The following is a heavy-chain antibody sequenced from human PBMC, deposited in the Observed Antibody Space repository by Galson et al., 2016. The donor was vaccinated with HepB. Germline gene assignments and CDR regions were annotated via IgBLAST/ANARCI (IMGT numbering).Heavy chain of an antibody. CDR3: ARGGRDYGDYSWFDP. J-gene: IGHJ5*02. CDR1: GYTFTRHY. Sequence: SVKVSCKASGYTFTRHYIHWVRQAPGQGLEWMGLVNAGAGSIRYAQKFQGRVLMTRDTSTSTVYMELDSLTSDDTALYFCARGGRDYGDYSWFDPWGQGTLVTVSS. V-gene: IGHV1-46*01. D-gene: IGHD4-17*01. CDR2: VNAGAGSI.